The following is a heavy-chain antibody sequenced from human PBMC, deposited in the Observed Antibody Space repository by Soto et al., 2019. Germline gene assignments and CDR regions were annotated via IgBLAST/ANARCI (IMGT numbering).Heavy chain of an antibody. V-gene: IGHV4-59*01. Sequence: QVQLQESGPGLVKPSETLSLTCTVSGGSISSYYWSWIRQPPGKGLEWIGYINHSGRTNYEPSLKSRATISVDTSNNHFSLRLSSVTAADTAMYYCARSHQEGYYYGSGNYYTGFYYGMDVWGLGTTVTVSS. CDR1: GGSISSYY. CDR3: ARSHQEGYYYGSGNYYTGFYYGMDV. CDR2: INHSGRT. J-gene: IGHJ6*02. D-gene: IGHD3-10*01.